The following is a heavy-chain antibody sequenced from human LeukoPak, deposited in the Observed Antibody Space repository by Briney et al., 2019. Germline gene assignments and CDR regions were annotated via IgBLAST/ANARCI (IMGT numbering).Heavy chain of an antibody. V-gene: IGHV3-11*04. J-gene: IGHJ4*02. D-gene: IGHD6-13*01. Sequence: LSLTCAVSGGSISSNSYYWGWIRQAPGKGLEWVSYISSSGSTIYYADSVKGRFTISRDNAKNSLYLQMNSLRAEDTAVYYCARAVQHLAYFDYWGQGTLVTVSS. CDR1: GGSISSNSYY. CDR3: ARAVQHLAYFDY. CDR2: ISSSGSTI.